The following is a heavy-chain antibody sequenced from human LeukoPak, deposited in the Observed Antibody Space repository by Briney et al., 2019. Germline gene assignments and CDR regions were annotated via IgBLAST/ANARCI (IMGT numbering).Heavy chain of an antibody. V-gene: IGHV1-46*01. CDR2: INPSGGST. CDR3: ARDRRGGYDWQDGMDV. J-gene: IGHJ6*02. CDR1: GYTFTSYY. Sequence: ASVKVSCKASGYTFTSYYMHWVRQAPGQGLEWMGIINPSGGSTSYAQKFQGRVTITRDTSTSTVYMELSSLRSEDTAVYYCARDRRGGYDWQDGMDVWGQGTTVTVSS. D-gene: IGHD5-12*01.